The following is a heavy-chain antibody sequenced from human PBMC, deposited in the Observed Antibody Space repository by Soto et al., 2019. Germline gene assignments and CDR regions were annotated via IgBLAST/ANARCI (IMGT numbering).Heavy chain of an antibody. J-gene: IGHJ5*02. Sequence: PSETLSRTCTVSGGSISSGGYYWSWILQHPGKGLEWIGYIYYSGSTYYNPSLKSRVTISVDTSKNQFSLKLSSVTAADTAVYYCARVCLGGVGATPSNWFDPWGQGTLVTVS. CDR2: IYYSGST. V-gene: IGHV4-31*03. CDR3: ARVCLGGVGATPSNWFDP. D-gene: IGHD1-26*01. CDR1: GGSISSGGYY.